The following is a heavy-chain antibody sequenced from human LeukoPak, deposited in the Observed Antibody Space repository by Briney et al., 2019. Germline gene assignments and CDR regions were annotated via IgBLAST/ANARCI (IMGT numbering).Heavy chain of an antibody. CDR2: IYSRGGT. V-gene: IGHV3-53*01. CDR1: GFTFSNYP. J-gene: IGHJ4*02. CDR3: ARDPPGIAASGTYY. D-gene: IGHD6-13*01. Sequence: GGSLRLSCAASGFTFSNYPMNWVRQAPGKGLEWVSLIYSRGGTSYADSVKGRFTISRDSSKNTLFLQMNSLRVEDTAVYYCARDPPGIAASGTYYWGQGTLVTVSS.